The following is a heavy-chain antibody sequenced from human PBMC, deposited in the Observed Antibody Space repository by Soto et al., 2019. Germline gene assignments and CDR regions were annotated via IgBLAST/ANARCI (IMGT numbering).Heavy chain of an antibody. J-gene: IGHJ4*02. CDR1: GGSISTVDYW. Sequence: QVQLQESGPGLVKPSQTLSLTCTVSGGSISTVDYWWSWIRQSPDMGLEWIGHIYDGGRIYNNPSLESRVTMSVDTPKSQLSLTLSSVSAADTAVYYCARGPSGDKVDSWGQGTLVTVSS. D-gene: IGHD7-27*01. V-gene: IGHV4-30-4*01. CDR2: IYDGGRI. CDR3: ARGPSGDKVDS.